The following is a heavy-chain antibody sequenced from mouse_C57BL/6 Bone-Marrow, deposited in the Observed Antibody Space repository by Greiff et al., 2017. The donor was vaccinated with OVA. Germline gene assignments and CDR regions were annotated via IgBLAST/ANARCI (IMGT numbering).Heavy chain of an antibody. D-gene: IGHD2-5*01. CDR2: IWSGGST. Sequence: QVQLQQSEPGLVQPSQSLSITCTVSGFSFTSYGVHWVRQSPGKGLEWLGVIWSGGSTAYNAAFISRLSISKDNSKSQVFFKMNSLQADDTARYYCASYYSNYDAKDYWGQGTSVTVSS. CDR3: ASYYSNYDAKDY. V-gene: IGHV2-2*01. CDR1: GFSFTSYG. J-gene: IGHJ4*01.